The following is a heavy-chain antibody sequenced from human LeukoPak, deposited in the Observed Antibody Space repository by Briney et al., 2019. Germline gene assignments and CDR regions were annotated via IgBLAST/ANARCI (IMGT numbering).Heavy chain of an antibody. J-gene: IGHJ4*02. CDR1: GFTFSSYS. V-gene: IGHV3-21*01. CDR2: ISSSSSYI. CDR3: ARDLPWRYFDY. Sequence: GGSLRLSCAASGFTFSSYSMNWVRQAPGKGLEWASSISSSSSYIYYADSVKGRFTISRDNAKNSLYLQMNSLRAEDTAVYYCARDLPWRYFDYWGQGTLVTVSS. D-gene: IGHD1-1*01.